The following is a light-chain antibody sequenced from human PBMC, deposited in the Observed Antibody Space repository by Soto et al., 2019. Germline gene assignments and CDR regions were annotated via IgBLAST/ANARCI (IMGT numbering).Light chain of an antibody. CDR1: QNICNF. J-gene: IGKJ3*01. Sequence: EIVLTQSPSNMSLSPGARATLSCRASQNICNFLAWYQHKPGQATRLLIYDASKRATGIPARFSGSGSGTDFPLTISSLEPADFAVYYCQQRPTWPPLFAFGPGTRVDIK. V-gene: IGKV3-11*01. CDR3: QQRPTWPPLFA. CDR2: DAS.